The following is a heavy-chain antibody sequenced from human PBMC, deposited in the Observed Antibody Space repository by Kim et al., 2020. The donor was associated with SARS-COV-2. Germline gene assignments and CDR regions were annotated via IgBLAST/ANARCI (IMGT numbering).Heavy chain of an antibody. CDR3: ARDRRYSLDY. V-gene: IGHV3-7*01. Sequence: GGSLRLSCVVSGFSFTTYWMSWVRQAPGKGLEWVAKIKGEGTEKYYGYSVEGRFTNSSDTAKNSLYLQMNSLSAEDTAAYYCARDRRYSLDYWGQGTLVTVSS. D-gene: IGHD2-15*01. J-gene: IGHJ4*02. CDR1: GFSFTTYW. CDR2: IKGEGTEK.